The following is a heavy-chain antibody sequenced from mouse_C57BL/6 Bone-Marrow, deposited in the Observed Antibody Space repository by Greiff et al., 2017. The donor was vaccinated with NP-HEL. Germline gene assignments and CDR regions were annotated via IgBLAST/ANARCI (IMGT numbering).Heavy chain of an antibody. CDR1: GYSITSDY. J-gene: IGHJ4*01. CDR2: ISYSGST. Sequence: VQLKESGPGLAKPSQTLSLTRFVTGYSITSDYWNWIRKFPGNKLEYMGYISYSGSTYYNPSLKSRISITRDTSKNQYYLKLNSVTTEDTATYYCARGGQLRLRGYYAMDYWGQGTSVTVSS. CDR3: ARGGQLRLRGYYAMDY. D-gene: IGHD3-2*02. V-gene: IGHV3-8*01.